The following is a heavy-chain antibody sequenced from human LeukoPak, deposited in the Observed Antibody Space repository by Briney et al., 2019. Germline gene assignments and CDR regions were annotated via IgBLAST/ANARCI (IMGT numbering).Heavy chain of an antibody. CDR2: IYYSGNS. CDR1: GGSFSSSNYF. Sequence: PSETLSLTCTVSGGSFSSSNYFWVWIRQPPGKGLEWIGSIYYSGNSYYNPSLKSRVTISVETSKNPFSLKLRSVMAADTAVYYCARHGNVVVVPAAKGFDYWGQGTQVTVSS. V-gene: IGHV4-39*01. D-gene: IGHD2-2*01. CDR3: ARHGNVVVVPAAKGFDY. J-gene: IGHJ4*02.